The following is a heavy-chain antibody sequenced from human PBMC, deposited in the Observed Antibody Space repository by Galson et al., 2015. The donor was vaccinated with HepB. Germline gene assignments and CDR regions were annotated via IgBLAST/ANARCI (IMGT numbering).Heavy chain of an antibody. J-gene: IGHJ4*02. D-gene: IGHD3-22*01. CDR3: ARMAGGSSGYNYFVPEFYFDY. Sequence: SLRLSCAASGFTFSSYWMHWVRQGPGKGLVWVARINSDGITTSYADSVKGRFTISRDNAETTLSLQMNSLRAEDTAVYYCARMAGGSSGYNYFVPEFYFDYWGQGTLVTVSS. CDR2: INSDGITT. CDR1: GFTFSSYW. V-gene: IGHV3-74*01.